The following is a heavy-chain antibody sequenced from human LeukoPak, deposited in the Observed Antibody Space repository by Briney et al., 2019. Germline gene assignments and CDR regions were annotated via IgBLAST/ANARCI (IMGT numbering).Heavy chain of an antibody. D-gene: IGHD2-2*01. CDR2: IYYSGST. CDR3: ARVNRYCSSTSCFDY. J-gene: IGHJ4*02. Sequence: SETLSLTCTVSGGSISSGGYYWSWIRQHPGKGLEWIGYIYYSGSTYYNPSLKSRVTISVDTSKNQFSLKLSSVTAADTAVYYCARVNRYCSSTSCFDYWGQGTLVTVSS. CDR1: GGSISSGGYY. V-gene: IGHV4-31*03.